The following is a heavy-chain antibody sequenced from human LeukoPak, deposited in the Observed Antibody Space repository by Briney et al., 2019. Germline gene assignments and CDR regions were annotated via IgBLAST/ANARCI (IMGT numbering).Heavy chain of an antibody. V-gene: IGHV3-23*01. Sequence: GGSLRLSCAASGFTFNNYAMNWVRQAPGKGLEWVSGISGSGGSTYYADSVKGRFTISRDNSKNTLYLQMNSLRAEDTAVYYCAKCIAVAEDVFDYWGQGSLVTVSS. CDR3: AKCIAVAEDVFDY. J-gene: IGHJ4*02. D-gene: IGHD6-19*01. CDR2: ISGSGGST. CDR1: GFTFNNYA.